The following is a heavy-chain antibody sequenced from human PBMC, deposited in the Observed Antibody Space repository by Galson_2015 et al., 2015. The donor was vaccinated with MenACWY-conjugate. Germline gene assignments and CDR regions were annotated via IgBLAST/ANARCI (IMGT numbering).Heavy chain of an antibody. Sequence: SLRLSCAASGFTVSSNYMNWVRQAPGKGLEWVLFIYGGINTYYADSVKGRFTIPRDNSKNTVYLQMNSLRAEDTAVYYCARLIVISDYYYYGMDVWGQGTTVTVSS. CDR2: IYGGINT. J-gene: IGHJ6*02. CDR1: GFTVSSNY. CDR3: ARLIVISDYYYYGMDV. D-gene: IGHD3-16*02. V-gene: IGHV3-66*04.